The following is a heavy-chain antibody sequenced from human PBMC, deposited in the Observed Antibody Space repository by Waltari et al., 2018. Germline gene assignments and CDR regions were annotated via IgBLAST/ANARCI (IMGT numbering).Heavy chain of an antibody. V-gene: IGHV4-34*01. CDR3: ARGSVSSSGYYYAG. J-gene: IGHJ4*02. D-gene: IGHD3-22*01. Sequence: QVQLQQWGAGLLKPSETLSLTCAVYGGSFSGYYWSWIRQPPGKGLEWIGEINHSGSTNYTPSLKSRVTISVDTSKNQFSLKLSSVTAADTAVYYCARGSVSSSGYYYAGWGQGTLVTVSS. CDR2: INHSGST. CDR1: GGSFSGYY.